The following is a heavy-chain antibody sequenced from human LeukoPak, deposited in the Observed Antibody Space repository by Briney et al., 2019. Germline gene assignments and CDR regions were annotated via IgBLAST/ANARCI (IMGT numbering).Heavy chain of an antibody. Sequence: GGSLRLSCAASGFTFSDYYMSWIRQAPGKGLEWVSYISSSGGAIYYADSVKGRFTISRDDAENSLYLQLNSLRVEDTAVYYCTRGRRTNEXXGQGTLVTVSS. V-gene: IGHV3-11*04. J-gene: IGHJ4*02. CDR3: TRGRRTNEX. CDR1: GFTFSDYY. D-gene: IGHD1-1*01. CDR2: ISSSGGAI.